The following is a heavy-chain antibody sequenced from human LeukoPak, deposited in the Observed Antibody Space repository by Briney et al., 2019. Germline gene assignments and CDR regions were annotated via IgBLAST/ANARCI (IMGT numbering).Heavy chain of an antibody. D-gene: IGHD6-19*01. J-gene: IGHJ5*02. Sequence: GPSVKVSSMASAHTFNTYGINWVRQAPEQGLEWMGWISAYNGNTNYAQNFQGRITLTTDTSTSTAYMELTSLRFDDTAVYYCARDGRQWVPLNWFDPWGQGTLVIVSS. CDR2: ISAYNGNT. CDR3: ARDGRQWVPLNWFDP. CDR1: AHTFNTYG. V-gene: IGHV1-18*04.